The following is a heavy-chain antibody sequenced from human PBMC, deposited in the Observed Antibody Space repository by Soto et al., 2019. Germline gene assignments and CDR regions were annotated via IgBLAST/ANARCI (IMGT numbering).Heavy chain of an antibody. CDR3: AHRRYCSGTSCYTGIDP. Sequence: ASGPTLVNPTQTLTLTCTFSGFSLSTSGVGVGWIRQPPGKALEWLALIYWNDDKHYSPSLKSRLTITKDTYKNQVVLRMTDIDPVDTATYYCAHRRYCSGTSCYTGIDPWGQGTLVTVSS. D-gene: IGHD2-2*02. V-gene: IGHV2-5*01. CDR2: IYWNDDK. CDR1: GFSLSTSGVG. J-gene: IGHJ5*02.